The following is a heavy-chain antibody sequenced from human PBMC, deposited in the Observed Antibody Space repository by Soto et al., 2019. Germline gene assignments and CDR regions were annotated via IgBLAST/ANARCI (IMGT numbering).Heavy chain of an antibody. J-gene: IGHJ6*02. D-gene: IGHD5-18*01. CDR2: IYPGDSDT. V-gene: IGHV5-51*01. CDR3: ARLMVTSYYYNGMDV. CDR1: GYSFTSYW. Sequence: GESLKISCKGSGYSFTSYWIAWVRQMPGKGLECMGIIYPGDSDTRYSPSFEGQVTISVDKSISTAHLQWSSLKASDTAMYYCARLMVTSYYYNGMDVWGQGTTVTV.